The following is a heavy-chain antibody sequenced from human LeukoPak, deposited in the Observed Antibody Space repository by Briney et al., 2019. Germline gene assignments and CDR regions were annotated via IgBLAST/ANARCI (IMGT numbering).Heavy chain of an antibody. CDR3: TRRGYSGDAFDI. J-gene: IGHJ3*02. CDR2: IDPSDSYT. Sequence: GESLGISCKGSGYRLTSYWISWVRQMPGKGLEWMGRIDPSDSYTKYSPSFQGHVTISADKSISTAYLQWSSLKASDTAMYYCTRRGYSGDAFDIWGQGTMVTVSS. CDR1: GYRLTSYW. D-gene: IGHD5-12*01. V-gene: IGHV5-10-1*01.